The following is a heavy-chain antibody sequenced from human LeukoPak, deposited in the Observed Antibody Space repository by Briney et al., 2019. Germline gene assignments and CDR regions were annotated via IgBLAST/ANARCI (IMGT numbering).Heavy chain of an antibody. CDR1: GFIFSSYG. CDR3: AKGGSGQLWLDY. D-gene: IGHD5-18*01. V-gene: IGHV3-30*18. J-gene: IGHJ4*02. Sequence: GGSLRLSCAASGFIFSSYGMHWVRQAPGKGLEWVAVISYDGSNKYYADSVKGRFTISRDNSKNTQYLQMNSLRAEDTAVYYCAKGGSGQLWLDYWGQGTLVTVSS. CDR2: ISYDGSNK.